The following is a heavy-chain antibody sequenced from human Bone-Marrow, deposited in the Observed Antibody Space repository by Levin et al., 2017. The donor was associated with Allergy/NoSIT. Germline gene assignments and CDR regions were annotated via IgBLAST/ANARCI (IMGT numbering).Heavy chain of an antibody. Sequence: GASVKVSCKASGFTFSDYYIHWVRQAPGQGLEWMGWINPNSDFTNYAERFQGRVTMTGDTSISTAYMELSSLRSDDTAVYYCARGAKDPITEDPYYFDSWGQGTVVSVSS. J-gene: IGHJ4*02. V-gene: IGHV1-2*02. CDR1: GFTFSDYY. CDR2: INPNSDFT. D-gene: IGHD1-20*01. CDR3: ARGAKDPITEDPYYFDS.